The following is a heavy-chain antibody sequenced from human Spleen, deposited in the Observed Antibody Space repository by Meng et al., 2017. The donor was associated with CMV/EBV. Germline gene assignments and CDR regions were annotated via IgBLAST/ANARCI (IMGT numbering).Heavy chain of an antibody. D-gene: IGHD3-3*01. CDR1: GGSISSYY. CDR2: INHSGST. Sequence: SETLSLTCTVSGGSISSYYWSWIRQPPGKGLEWIGEINHSGSTNYNPSLKSRVTISVDTSKNQFSLKLSSVTAADTAVYYCARARVTIFGVVRPHFDYWGQGTLVTVSS. V-gene: IGHV4-34*01. CDR3: ARARVTIFGVVRPHFDY. J-gene: IGHJ4*02.